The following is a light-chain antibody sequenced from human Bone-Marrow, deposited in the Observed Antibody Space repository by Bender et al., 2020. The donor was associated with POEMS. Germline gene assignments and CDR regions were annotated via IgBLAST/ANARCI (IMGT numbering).Light chain of an antibody. CDR3: SSYTSSTLV. CDR2: DVR. J-gene: IGLJ3*02. V-gene: IGLV2-14*03. Sequence: QSALTQPASVSGSPGQSITISCTGTRSDVGGYNFVSWYQQHPGKAPKFMIYDVRNRPSGVSNRFSGSKSGNTASLTISGLQPEDEADYYCSSYTSSTLVFGGGTKLTVL. CDR1: RSDVGGYNF.